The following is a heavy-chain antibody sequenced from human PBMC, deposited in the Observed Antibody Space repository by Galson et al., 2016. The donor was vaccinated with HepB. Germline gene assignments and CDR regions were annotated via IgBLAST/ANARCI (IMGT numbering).Heavy chain of an antibody. D-gene: IGHD6-13*01. CDR2: INGDGSTT. CDR3: SRDRNFAADT. V-gene: IGHV3-74*01. CDR1: KFIFRGFW. Sequence: LRLSCAVSKFIFRGFWMQWVRQAPGEGLKWVSRINGDGSTTVYADSVKGRFTISRDNAKSILFLQMTSLRAEDTAVYFCSRDRNFAADTWGQGTLVTVSS. J-gene: IGHJ5*02.